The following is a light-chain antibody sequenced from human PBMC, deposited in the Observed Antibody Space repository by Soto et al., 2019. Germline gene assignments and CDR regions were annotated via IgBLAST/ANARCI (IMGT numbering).Light chain of an antibody. Sequence: DIQMTESPSTRSASVGDRVTITCRASQSISSWLAWYQQKPGSLPRLLIYRASTLESGVPSRFSGSGSGTEFTLTISSLQPDDFATYYCHQYDTYLWTFGQGTKVDIK. V-gene: IGKV1-5*03. J-gene: IGKJ1*01. CDR3: HQYDTYLWT. CDR1: QSISSW. CDR2: RAS.